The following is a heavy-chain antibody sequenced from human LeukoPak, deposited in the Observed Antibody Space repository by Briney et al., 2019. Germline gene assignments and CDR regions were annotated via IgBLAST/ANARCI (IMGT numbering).Heavy chain of an antibody. Sequence: GGSLRLSCAASGFTFSSYWVTWVRQAPGKGLEWVANIKQDGSEKYYVDSVKGRFTISRGNTKNSLYLQMNSLRAEDTAVYYCARYSYSHGYFDYWGQGTLVTVSS. CDR1: GFTFSSYW. D-gene: IGHD5-18*01. CDR3: ARYSYSHGYFDY. CDR2: IKQDGSEK. V-gene: IGHV3-7*01. J-gene: IGHJ4*02.